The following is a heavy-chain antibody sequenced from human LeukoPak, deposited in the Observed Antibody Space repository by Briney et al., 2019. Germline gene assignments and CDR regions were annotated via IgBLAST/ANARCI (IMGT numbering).Heavy chain of an antibody. CDR2: VNPNSGGT. CDR1: GYPFPFYY. J-gene: IGHJ5*02. CDR3: AREKRIAAAGTFWFDP. V-gene: IGHV1-2*02. D-gene: IGHD6-13*01. Sequence: ASGQCSCHAFGYPFPFYYMHWVGQAPGQGREWMGWVNPNSGGTNYAQKFQGRVTMTRDTSISTAYMELSRLRSDDTAVYYCAREKRIAAAGTFWFDPWGQGTLVTVSS.